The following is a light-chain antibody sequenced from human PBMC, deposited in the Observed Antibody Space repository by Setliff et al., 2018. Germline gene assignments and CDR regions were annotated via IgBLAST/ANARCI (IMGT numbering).Light chain of an antibody. CDR1: SRDVGGYDF. Sequence: QSALTQPAAVSGPPGQSIAISCSGSSRDVGGYDFVSWYQQHPGKAPKLLIYEVIKRPSGVSDRFSGSKSGNTASLTISGLQAEDEADYYCLSYTSETTHALFGGGTQRTVL. CDR2: EVI. J-gene: IGLJ2*01. V-gene: IGLV2-14*03. CDR3: LSYTSETTHAL.